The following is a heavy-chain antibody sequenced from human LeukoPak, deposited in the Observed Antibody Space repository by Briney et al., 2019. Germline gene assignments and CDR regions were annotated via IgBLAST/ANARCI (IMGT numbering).Heavy chain of an antibody. CDR2: IKQDGSEK. V-gene: IGHV3-7*01. CDR3: ARDDYGGSYPNWFDP. Sequence: GGSLRLSCVASGFTFSNAWMSWVRQAPGKGLEWVANIKQDGSEKYYVDSVKGRFTISRDNAKNSLYLQMNSLRAEDTAVYYCARDDYGGSYPNWFDPWGQGTLVTVSS. J-gene: IGHJ5*02. D-gene: IGHD4-23*01. CDR1: GFTFSNAW.